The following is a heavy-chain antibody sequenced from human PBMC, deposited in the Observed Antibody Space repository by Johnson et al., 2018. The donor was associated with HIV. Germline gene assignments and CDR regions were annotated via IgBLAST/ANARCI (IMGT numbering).Heavy chain of an antibody. D-gene: IGHD1-26*01. CDR2: ISYDGGNK. CDR3: ARDWEGYAFNI. V-gene: IGHV3-30*04. CDR1: GFTFGDYA. J-gene: IGHJ3*02. Sequence: VQLVESGGGVVQPGRSLRLSCTASGFTFGDYAMSWVRQAPGKGLEWVTFISYDGGNKHYADSVKGRFTISRDNSRNTLYLQMSNLRTEDTAVYYCARDWEGYAFNIWGQGTMVTVSS.